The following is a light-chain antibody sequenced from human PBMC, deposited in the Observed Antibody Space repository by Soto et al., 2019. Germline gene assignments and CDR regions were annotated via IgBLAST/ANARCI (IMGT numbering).Light chain of an antibody. CDR1: RSINTW. CDR2: AAS. V-gene: IGKV1-5*03. Sequence: STLSSSVGDRVTITCRASRSINTWLAWYQQKPGKAPKLLIYAASTLEGGVPSRFSGSGSGTEFTLTISSLRPDDFATYYCQQYHDFLWTFGQGTKVDIK. J-gene: IGKJ1*01. CDR3: QQYHDFLWT.